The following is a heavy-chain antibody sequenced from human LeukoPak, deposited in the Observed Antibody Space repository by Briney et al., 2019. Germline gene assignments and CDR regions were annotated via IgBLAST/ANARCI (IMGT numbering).Heavy chain of an antibody. V-gene: IGHV1-2*02. CDR3: TLLNGYLRS. CDR1: GYTLCDNY. D-gene: IGHD5-24*01. J-gene: IGHJ4*02. Sequence: ASAKDSCKASGYTLCDNYMHWGPPAPRQRLEGMGWMNPDNGATNNAQKLQGRVTMTRDTSITTAYIKLSGLRADDTAVYYCTLLNGYLRSCGQGTLVTVSP. CDR2: MNPDNGAT.